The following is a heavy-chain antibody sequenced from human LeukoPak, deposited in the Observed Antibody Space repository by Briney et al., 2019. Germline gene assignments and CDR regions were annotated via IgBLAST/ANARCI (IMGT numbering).Heavy chain of an antibody. CDR2: IYYSGST. J-gene: IGHJ4*02. Sequence: SETLSLTCTVSGGSISSSSYYWGWIRQPPGKGLEWIGSIYYSGSTYYNPSLKSRVTISVDTSKNQFSLKLSSVTAADTAMYYCASDYCSGASCYGGAIAYWGQGTLVTVSS. D-gene: IGHD2-2*01. V-gene: IGHV4-39*07. CDR3: ASDYCSGASCYGGAIAY. CDR1: GGSISSSSYY.